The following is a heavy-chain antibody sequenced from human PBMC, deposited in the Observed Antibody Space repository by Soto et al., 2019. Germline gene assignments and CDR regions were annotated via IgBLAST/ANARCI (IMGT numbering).Heavy chain of an antibody. CDR1: GFTFANYW. CDR2: INNDGSET. V-gene: IGHV3-7*03. CDR3: TRDRGWQTFDF. D-gene: IGHD3-10*01. Sequence: EVHLAESGGGLVQPGGSLRLSCAASGFTFANYWMTWVRQAPGKEPERVANINNDGSETYYVDSVKGRFIISRDNTKNSLYLQMTSLRAEATAVFYCTRDRGWQTFDFWGQGTLVTVSS. J-gene: IGHJ4*02.